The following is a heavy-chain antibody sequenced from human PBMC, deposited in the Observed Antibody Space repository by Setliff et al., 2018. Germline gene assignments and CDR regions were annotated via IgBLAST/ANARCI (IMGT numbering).Heavy chain of an antibody. V-gene: IGHV4-61*02. CDR2: IYSSGST. CDR1: GGSISSGSYY. J-gene: IGHJ3*02. CDR3: ARVPRFTDTRNAFDI. D-gene: IGHD5-18*01. Sequence: SETLSLTCTVSGGSISSGSYYWSWIRQPAGKGLEWIGRIYSSGSTKYNPSLKSRVTISGDTSKNQFSLKLSSATAADTAVYYCARVPRFTDTRNAFDIWGQGTMVTVSS.